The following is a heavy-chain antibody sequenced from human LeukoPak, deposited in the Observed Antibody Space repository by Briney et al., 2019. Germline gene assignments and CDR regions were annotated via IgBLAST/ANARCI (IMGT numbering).Heavy chain of an antibody. Sequence: GGSLRLSCAASGFTFSIFWMSWVRQAPGRGLEWVTNIKEDGSQKNYMGSVKGRFTISRDNAKNSLHLQMNSLTAEDTAVYFCVRERGATASAFDIWGRGTMVTVSS. CDR2: IKEDGSQK. J-gene: IGHJ3*02. V-gene: IGHV3-7*01. D-gene: IGHD3-16*01. CDR3: VRERGATASAFDI. CDR1: GFTFSIFW.